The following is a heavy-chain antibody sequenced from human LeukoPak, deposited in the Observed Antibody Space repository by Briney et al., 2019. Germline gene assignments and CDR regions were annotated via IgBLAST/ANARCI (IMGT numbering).Heavy chain of an antibody. CDR2: INHSGST. CDR1: GGSFSGYY. CDR3: ARGRFRGRGGIVVVPAAIGFDY. V-gene: IGHV4-34*01. Sequence: PSETLSLTCAVYGGSFSGYYWSWIRQPPGKGLEWIGEINHSGSTNYNPSLKSRVTISVDTSKNQFSLKLSSVTAADTAVYYCARGRFRGRGGIVVVPAAIGFDYWGQGTLVTVSS. J-gene: IGHJ4*02. D-gene: IGHD2-2*02.